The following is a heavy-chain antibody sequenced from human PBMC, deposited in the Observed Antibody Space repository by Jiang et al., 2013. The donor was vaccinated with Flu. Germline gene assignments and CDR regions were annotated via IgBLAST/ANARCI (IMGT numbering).Heavy chain of an antibody. CDR3: ATGQGGSSWYGVDS. Sequence: YTEYAVSVQGRITINADTSKNQFSLHLNSVTPEDTAVYYCATGQGGSSWYGVDSWGQGILVTVSS. J-gene: IGHJ4*02. CDR2: YT. D-gene: IGHD6-13*01. V-gene: IGHV6-1*01.